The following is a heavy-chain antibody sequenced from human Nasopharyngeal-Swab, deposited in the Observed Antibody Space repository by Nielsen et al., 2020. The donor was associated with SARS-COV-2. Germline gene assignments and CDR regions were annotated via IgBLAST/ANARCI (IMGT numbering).Heavy chain of an antibody. D-gene: IGHD1-1*01. CDR2: INPSDGGT. Sequence: ASVKVSCKASGYTFTSYYMHWVRQAPGQGLEWMGVINPSDGGTTGSQRFQGRLTLTRDTSTRTFYMELTNLKSDDTAVYYCARDPISVFGGTSGADFPWGQGTLVTVSS. CDR3: ARDPISVFGGTSGADFP. CDR1: GYTFTSYY. V-gene: IGHV1-46*01. J-gene: IGHJ5*02.